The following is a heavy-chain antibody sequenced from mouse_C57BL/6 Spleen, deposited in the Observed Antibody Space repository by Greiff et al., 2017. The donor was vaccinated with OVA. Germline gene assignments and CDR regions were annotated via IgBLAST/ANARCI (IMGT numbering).Heavy chain of an antibody. CDR3: ARGGVYDYDDWFAY. D-gene: IGHD2-4*01. CDR1: GYTFTSYW. J-gene: IGHJ3*01. V-gene: IGHV1-72*01. Sequence: QVQLKQPGAELVKPGASVKLSCKASGYTFTSYWMHWVKQRPGRGLEWIGRIDPNSGGTKYNEKFKSKATLTVDKPSSTAYMQLSSLTSEDSAVYYCARGGVYDYDDWFAYWGQGTLVTVSA. CDR2: IDPNSGGT.